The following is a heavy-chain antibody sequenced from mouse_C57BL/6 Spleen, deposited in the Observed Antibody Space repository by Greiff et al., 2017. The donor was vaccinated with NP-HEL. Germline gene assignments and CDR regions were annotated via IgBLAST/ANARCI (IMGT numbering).Heavy chain of an antibody. V-gene: IGHV1-82*01. D-gene: IGHD1-1*01. Sequence: VQLQQSGPELVKPGASVKISCKASGYAFSSSWMNWVKQRPGKGLEWIGRIYPGDGDTNYNGKFKGKATLTADKSSSTAYMQLSSLTSEDSAVYFSAGGGSSYRGYFDYWGQGTTLTVSS. CDR3: AGGGSSYRGYFDY. J-gene: IGHJ2*01. CDR2: IYPGDGDT. CDR1: GYAFSSSW.